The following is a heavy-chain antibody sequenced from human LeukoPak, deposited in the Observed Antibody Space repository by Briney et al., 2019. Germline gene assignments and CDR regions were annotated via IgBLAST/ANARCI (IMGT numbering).Heavy chain of an antibody. V-gene: IGHV3-9*01. CDR3: AKGWLRGSCYFDY. CDR2: ISWNSGSI. J-gene: IGHJ4*02. Sequence: GGSLRLSCAASGFTFDDYAMHWVWQAPGKGLEWVSGISWNSGSIGYADSVKGRFTISRDNAKNSLYLQMNSLRAEDTALYYCAKGWLRGSCYFDYWGQGTLVTVSS. D-gene: IGHD3-22*01. CDR1: GFTFDDYA.